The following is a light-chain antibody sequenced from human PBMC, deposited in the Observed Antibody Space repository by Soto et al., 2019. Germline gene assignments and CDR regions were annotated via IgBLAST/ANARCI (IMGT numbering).Light chain of an antibody. Sequence: DIHMTQSPSSLSASVGYRFTITCQASQDVRKYLNWYQQKLGKAPKLLIYDASNLETGVPSRFSGSGSGTEFTLTISSLQSEDFEVYYCQQYNNWPLTFGGGTKVDIK. CDR3: QQYNNWPLT. J-gene: IGKJ4*01. CDR2: DAS. V-gene: IGKV1-33*01. CDR1: QDVRKY.